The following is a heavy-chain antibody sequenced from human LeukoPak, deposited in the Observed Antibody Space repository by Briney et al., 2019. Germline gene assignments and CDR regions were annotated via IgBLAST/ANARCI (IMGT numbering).Heavy chain of an antibody. CDR3: ARSSVDSSGYYYYFDY. V-gene: IGHV3-7*01. CDR1: GFTFSSYW. CDR2: IKQDGSEK. D-gene: IGHD3-22*01. J-gene: IGHJ4*02. Sequence: GGSLRPSCAASGFTFSSYWMSWVRQAPGKGLEWVANIKQDGSEKYYVDSVKGRFTISRDNAKNSLYLQMNSLRAEDTAVYYCARSSVDSSGYYYYFDYWGQGTLVTVSS.